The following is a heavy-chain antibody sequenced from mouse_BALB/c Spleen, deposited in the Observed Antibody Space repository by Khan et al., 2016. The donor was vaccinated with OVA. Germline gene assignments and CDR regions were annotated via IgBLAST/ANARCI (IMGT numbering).Heavy chain of an antibody. CDR2: ISNSGNT. CDR3: ASELGRYYAMDY. J-gene: IGHJ4*01. V-gene: IGHV3-2*02. D-gene: IGHD4-1*01. CDR1: GYSITSDYA. Sequence: VQLKESGPGLVKPSQSLSLTCTVTGYSITSDYAWNWIRQFPGNKLEWMGYISNSGNTNYNPSLKRRISINRATSKNQFFLQLNSVTTEDTATYYCASELGRYYAMDYWGQGTSVTVSS.